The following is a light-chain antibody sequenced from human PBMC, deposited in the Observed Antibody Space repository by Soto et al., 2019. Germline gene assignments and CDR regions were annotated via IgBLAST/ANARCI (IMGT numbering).Light chain of an antibody. V-gene: IGLV4-60*03. J-gene: IGLJ2*01. CDR1: SGHSGYL. CDR3: ETWDTNTRV. Sequence: QPVLTQSSSVSASLGSSVKLTCTLSSGHSGYLIAWHQQQPGKAPRSLMKVEGSGTYNKGSGVPDRFSGSSSGADRYLTISNLQSEDEADYYCETWDTNTRVFGGGTQLTVL. CDR2: VEGSGTY.